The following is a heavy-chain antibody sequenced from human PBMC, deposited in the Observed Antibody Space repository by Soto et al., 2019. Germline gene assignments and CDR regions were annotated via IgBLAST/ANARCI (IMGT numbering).Heavy chain of an antibody. CDR3: AREHIVVGRDWFDP. V-gene: IGHV4-59*01. CDR2: IYYSGST. J-gene: IGHJ5*02. CDR1: GGSISSYY. Sequence: SETLSLTCTVSGGSISSYYWSWIRQPPGKGLEWIGYIYYSGSTNYNPSLKSRVTISVDTSKNQFSLKLSSVTAADTAVYYCAREHIVVGRDWFDPWGQGTLVTVSS. D-gene: IGHD2-21*01.